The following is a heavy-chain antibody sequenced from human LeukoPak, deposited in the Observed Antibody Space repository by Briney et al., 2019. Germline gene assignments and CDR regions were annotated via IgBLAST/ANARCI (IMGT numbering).Heavy chain of an antibody. Sequence: PGGSLRLSCAASGFTFSKYWMSWVLQAPGKGLQWVANIKQDGSEQYYADSVKGRFTISRDNAKNSLYLQINSLRAEDTAVYYCARDRGSISSWDFPLDYWGQGTLVTASS. V-gene: IGHV3-7*01. CDR2: IKQDGSEQ. D-gene: IGHD6-13*01. CDR1: GFTFSKYW. CDR3: ARDRGSISSWDFPLDY. J-gene: IGHJ4*02.